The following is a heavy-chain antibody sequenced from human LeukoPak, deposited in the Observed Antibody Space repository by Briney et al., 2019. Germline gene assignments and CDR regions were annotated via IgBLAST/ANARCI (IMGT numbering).Heavy chain of an antibody. CDR3: AELNGCLNWFDP. V-gene: IGHV3-23*01. CDR2: ISGVGRGAT. CDR1: GFTFGTYD. Sequence: GGSLRLSCTASGFTFGTYDMSWVRQAPGKGLEWVSSISGVGRGATYYADSVKGRFTISIDRSKRTLSLQMNRLRVGDTGVYYCAELNGCLNWFDPWGQGTLVTVSP. J-gene: IGHJ5*02. D-gene: IGHD1-1*01.